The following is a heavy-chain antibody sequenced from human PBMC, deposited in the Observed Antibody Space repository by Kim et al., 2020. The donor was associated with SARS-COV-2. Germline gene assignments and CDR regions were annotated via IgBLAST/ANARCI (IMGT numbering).Heavy chain of an antibody. J-gene: IGHJ4*02. CDR2: T. CDR3: ARQRGLYYFDY. Sequence: TNYNPSLKSRLTISVDTSTNQFSLRLSSVTAADTAVYYCARQRGLYYFDYWGQGALVTVSS. V-gene: IGHV4-61*07.